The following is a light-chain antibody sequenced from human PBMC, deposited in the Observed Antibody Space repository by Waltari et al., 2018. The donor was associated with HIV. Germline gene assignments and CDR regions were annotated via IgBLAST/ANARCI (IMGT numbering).Light chain of an antibody. CDR2: AAS. CDR1: QTINVY. Sequence: DIQMTQSPFSLSAFLGDRITITCRASQTINVYLNWYQQKPGKAPNLLTYAASTLQSGVPSRFSGNGSGTDFTVTINGLQVEDFATYYCQQSYRGLTFGPGTKVDV. CDR3: QQSYRGLT. V-gene: IGKV1-39*01. J-gene: IGKJ3*01.